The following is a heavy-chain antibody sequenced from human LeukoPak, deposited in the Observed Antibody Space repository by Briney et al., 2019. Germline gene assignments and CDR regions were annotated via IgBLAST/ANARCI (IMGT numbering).Heavy chain of an antibody. V-gene: IGHV3-9*03. Sequence: GGSLRLSCAASGFTFDDYAMHWVRQAPGKGLEWVSGISWNSGSIGYADSVKGRFTISRDNAKNSLYLQMNSLRAEDMALYYCAKAGRRYCSGGSCYWFDHWGQGTLVTVSS. CDR3: AKAGRRYCSGGSCYWFDH. D-gene: IGHD2-15*01. J-gene: IGHJ5*02. CDR2: ISWNSGSI. CDR1: GFTFDDYA.